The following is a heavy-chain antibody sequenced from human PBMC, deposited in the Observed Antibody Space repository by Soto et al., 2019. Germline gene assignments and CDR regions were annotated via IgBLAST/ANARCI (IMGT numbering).Heavy chain of an antibody. V-gene: IGHV3-30-3*01. D-gene: IGHD2-15*01. CDR2: ISYDGTKT. CDR3: AREMVAPEDHYYGLDV. J-gene: IGHJ6*02. CDR1: RFTFSTYA. Sequence: QVQLVESGGGVVQPGRSLRLSCAASRFTFSTYAMHWVRQAPGKGLEWVAVISYDGTKTFCADSVRGRFTTSRDNSTNTLYLQMNSLRAEDTAVYFCAREMVAPEDHYYGLDVWCQGTTVTVSS.